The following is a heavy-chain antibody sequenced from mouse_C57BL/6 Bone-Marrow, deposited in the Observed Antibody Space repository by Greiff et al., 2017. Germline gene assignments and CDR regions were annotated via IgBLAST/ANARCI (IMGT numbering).Heavy chain of an antibody. D-gene: IGHD1-1*01. CDR3: ARGLLLQSWFAY. V-gene: IGHV14-2*01. CDR2: IDPEDGET. J-gene: IGHJ3*01. CDR1: GFNINGYY. Sequence: VQLQQSGAELVKPGASVTLSCTASGFNINGYYMHWVKQGTEQGLVWIGRIDPEDGETKYAPKVQGKATITADTSSNTAYLKLSSLTTEDTAVYYCARGLLLQSWFAYWGQGTLVTVSA.